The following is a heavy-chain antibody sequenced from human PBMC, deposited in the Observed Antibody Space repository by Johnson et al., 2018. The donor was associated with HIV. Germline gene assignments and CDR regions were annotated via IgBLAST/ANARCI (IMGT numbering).Heavy chain of an antibody. J-gene: IGHJ3*02. CDR3: ARDQFLFLLPPSPFNI. CDR1: GFTFSSYW. D-gene: IGHD2-21*01. Sequence: VQLVESGGGVVQPGRSLRLSCAASGFTFSSYWMSWVRQAPGKGLEWVANIKQDGSEKYYVDSVKGRFTISRDNTKNSLFLQMNSLRAEDTAVYYCARDQFLFLLPPSPFNIWGQGTLVTVSS. V-gene: IGHV3-7*03. CDR2: IKQDGSEK.